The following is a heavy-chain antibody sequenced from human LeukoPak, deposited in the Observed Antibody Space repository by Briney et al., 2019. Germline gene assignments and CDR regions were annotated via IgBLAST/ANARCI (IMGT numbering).Heavy chain of an antibody. Sequence: GGSLRLSCAASGFSVSNNYMSWVRQAPGKGLEWVSVLFSGGNTYYADSVKGRFTISRDNSKNTLYLQMNSLRAEDTAVYYCAKGTASTYDILTGYFDYWGQGTLVTVSS. CDR2: LFSGGNT. J-gene: IGHJ4*02. D-gene: IGHD3-9*01. CDR1: GFSVSNNY. CDR3: AKGTASTYDILTGYFDY. V-gene: IGHV3-53*01.